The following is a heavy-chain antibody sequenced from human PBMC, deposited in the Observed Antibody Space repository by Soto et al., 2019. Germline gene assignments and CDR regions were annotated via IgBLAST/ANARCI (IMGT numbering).Heavy chain of an antibody. D-gene: IGHD3-3*01. J-gene: IGHJ4*02. CDR1: GFTFGDYA. Sequence: GGSLRLSCTASGFTFGDYAMSWFRQAPGKGLEWVGFIRSKAYGGTTEYAASVKGRFTISRDDSKSIAYLQMNSLKTEDTAVYYCTRDGPLYYDFWSGYFYWGQGTLVTVSS. CDR3: TRDGPLYYDFWSGYFY. CDR2: IRSKAYGGTT. V-gene: IGHV3-49*03.